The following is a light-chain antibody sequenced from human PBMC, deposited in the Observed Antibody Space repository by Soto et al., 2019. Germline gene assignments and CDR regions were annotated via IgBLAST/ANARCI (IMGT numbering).Light chain of an antibody. J-gene: IGKJ4*01. CDR2: DAS. CDR3: QQRANLVT. V-gene: IGKV3-11*01. Sequence: EIVLTQSPATLSSSPGERATLSCRASQSVATYLAWYQQKPGQAPRLLIYDASYRAVGVPARFSGRGSGTGFTLTISSLEPEDCAVYYCQQRANLVTFGGGTTVEIK. CDR1: QSVATY.